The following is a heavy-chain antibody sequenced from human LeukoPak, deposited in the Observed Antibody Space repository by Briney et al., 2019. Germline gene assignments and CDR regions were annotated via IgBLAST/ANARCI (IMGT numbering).Heavy chain of an antibody. CDR2: IYHSGST. Sequence: SQTLSLTCAVSGGSISSGGYSWSWIRQPPGKGLEWIGYIYHSGSTYYNPSLKSRVTISVDRSKNQFSLKLSSVTAADTAEYYCAREGGGSSGHDAFDIWGQGTMVTVSS. V-gene: IGHV4-30-2*01. CDR1: GGSISSGGYS. J-gene: IGHJ3*02. CDR3: AREGGGSSGHDAFDI. D-gene: IGHD3-22*01.